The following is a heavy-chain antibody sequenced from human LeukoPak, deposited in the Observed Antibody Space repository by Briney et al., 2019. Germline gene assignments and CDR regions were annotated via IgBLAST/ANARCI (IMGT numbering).Heavy chain of an antibody. CDR3: SREIVGGFNPGAY. Sequence: PSETLSLTCTGSLGSTTSNFWSWVRQPPGNGLEWIGELDRIGNTNYNLSPQSRDTISIDRSKNQKAPASSSVTAPDTAVDLFSREIVGGFNPGAYWGQGTLVTASS. D-gene: IGHD1-14*01. J-gene: IGHJ4*02. V-gene: IGHV4-4*02. CDR1: LGSTTSNF. CDR2: LDRIGNT.